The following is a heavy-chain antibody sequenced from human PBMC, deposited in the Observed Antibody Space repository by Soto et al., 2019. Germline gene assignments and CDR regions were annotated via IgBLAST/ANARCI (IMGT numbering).Heavy chain of an antibody. J-gene: IGHJ5*02. CDR3: ARQASYWHGGGGWFDP. CDR1: GLTFSAYD. CDR2: IGTQHDA. D-gene: IGHD2-8*02. Sequence: EVQLVESGGGLVQPGGSLRLSCAAAGLTFSAYDMHWVRQTTGKGLEWVAAIGTQHDAYYPDSVKGRFTISRENAKNSLYLQMNSLEAGDTALYYCARQASYWHGGGGWFDPWGQGTVVTVSS. V-gene: IGHV3-13*01.